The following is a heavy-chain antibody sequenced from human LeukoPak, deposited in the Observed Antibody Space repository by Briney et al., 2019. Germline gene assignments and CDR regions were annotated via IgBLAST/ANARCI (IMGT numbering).Heavy chain of an antibody. CDR3: ARVGSGWSYFDY. CDR2: ISSSSSYI. CDR1: GFTFSSYS. Sequence: GGSLRLSCAASGFTFSSYSMNWVRQAPGKGLEWVSSISSSSSYIYYADLVKGRFTISRDNAKNSLYLQMNSLRAEDTAVYYCARVGSGWSYFDYWGQGTLVTVSS. J-gene: IGHJ4*02. D-gene: IGHD6-19*01. V-gene: IGHV3-21*01.